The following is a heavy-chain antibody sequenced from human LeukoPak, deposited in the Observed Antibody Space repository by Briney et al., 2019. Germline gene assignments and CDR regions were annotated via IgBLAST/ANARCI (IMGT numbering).Heavy chain of an antibody. Sequence: SVKVSCKASGGTFSSYAISWVRQAPGQGLEWRGRIIPVFGAANYAQRFQGRVSITTDESTSTAYMELSSLRSEDTAVYYCARGFYYDSSGYNYGGFDIWGQGTMVTVSS. D-gene: IGHD3-22*01. CDR3: ARGFYYDSSGYNYGGFDI. J-gene: IGHJ3*02. CDR1: GGTFSSYA. V-gene: IGHV1-69*05. CDR2: IIPVFGAA.